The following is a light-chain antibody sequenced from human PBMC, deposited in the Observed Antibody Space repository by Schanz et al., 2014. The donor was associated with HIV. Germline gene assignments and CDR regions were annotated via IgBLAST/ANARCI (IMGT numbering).Light chain of an antibody. CDR1: SSDVGHYDY. CDR2: EVI. V-gene: IGLV2-8*01. Sequence: QSALTQPPSASGSRGQSVTISCTGTSSDVGHYDYVSWYQQHPGKAPKLMIYEVIKRPSGVPDRFSGSESGTSASLAISGLQSEDEADYYCAGWHDSLKVWVFGGGTKLTVL. J-gene: IGLJ3*02. CDR3: AGWHDSLKVWV.